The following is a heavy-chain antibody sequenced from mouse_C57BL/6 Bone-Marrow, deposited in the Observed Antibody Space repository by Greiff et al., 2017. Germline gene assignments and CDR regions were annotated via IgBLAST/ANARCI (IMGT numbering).Heavy chain of an antibody. J-gene: IGHJ2*01. CDR3: ARDGYSFLFDY. V-gene: IGHV1-81*01. CDR1: GYTFTSYG. CDR2: IYPRSGNT. D-gene: IGHD2-3*01. Sequence: VQLQQSGAELARPGASVKLSCKASGYTFTSYGISWVKQRTGQGLEWIGEIYPRSGNTCYNEKFKGKATLTADKSSSTAYMELRSLTSEDSAVYFCARDGYSFLFDYWGQGTTLTVSS.